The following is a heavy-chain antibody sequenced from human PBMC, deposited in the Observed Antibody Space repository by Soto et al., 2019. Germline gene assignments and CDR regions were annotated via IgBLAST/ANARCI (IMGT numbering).Heavy chain of an antibody. V-gene: IGHV4-34*01. CDR2: INHSGST. J-gene: IGHJ4*02. CDR1: GGSFSGYY. Sequence: QVQLQQWGAGLLKPSETLSLTCAVYGGSFSGYYWSWIRQPPGKGLEWIGEINHSGSTNYNPSLKSRVTISVDTSKNQFSRKLSSVTAADTAVYYCARGVRSLYGGNSTFDYWGQGTLVTVSS. D-gene: IGHD4-17*01. CDR3: ARGVRSLYGGNSTFDY.